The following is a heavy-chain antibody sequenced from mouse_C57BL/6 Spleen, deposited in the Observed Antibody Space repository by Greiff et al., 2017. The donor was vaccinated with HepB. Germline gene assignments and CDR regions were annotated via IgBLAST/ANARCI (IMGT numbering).Heavy chain of an antibody. CDR3: AREGNYYGSRSWFAY. V-gene: IGHV1-80*01. CDR2: IYPGDGDT. Sequence: VQLQQSGAELVKPGASVKISCKASGYAFSSYWMNWVKQRPGKGLEWIGQIYPGDGDTNYNGKFKGKATLTADKSSSTAYMQLSSLTSEDSAVYFCAREGNYYGSRSWFAYWGQGTLVTVSA. D-gene: IGHD1-1*01. J-gene: IGHJ3*01. CDR1: GYAFSSYW.